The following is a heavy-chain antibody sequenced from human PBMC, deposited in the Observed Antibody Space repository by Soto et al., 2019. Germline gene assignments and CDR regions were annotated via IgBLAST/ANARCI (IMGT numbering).Heavy chain of an antibody. D-gene: IGHD3-9*01. CDR2: ISSSSSTI. CDR3: AGGAGYLLYYYYGMDV. J-gene: IGHJ6*02. CDR1: GFTFSSYS. Sequence: EVQLVESGGGLVQPGGSLRLSCAASGFTFSSYSMNWVRQAPGKGLEWVSYISSSSSTIYYADSVKGRFTISRDNAKNSLDLQMNSLRDEDTAVYYCAGGAGYLLYYYYGMDVWGQGTTVTVSS. V-gene: IGHV3-48*02.